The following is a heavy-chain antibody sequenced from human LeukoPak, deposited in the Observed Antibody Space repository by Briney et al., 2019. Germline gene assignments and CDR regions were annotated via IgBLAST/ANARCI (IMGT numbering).Heavy chain of an antibody. Sequence: GGSLRLSCAASGFTFSSYWMSWVRQAPGKGLEWVANIKQDGSEKYYVDSVKGRFTISRDNAKNSLYLQMNSLRAEDTAVYYCARVGLYDSSGYWQAYWGQGTLVTVSS. CDR2: IKQDGSEK. D-gene: IGHD3-22*01. J-gene: IGHJ4*02. CDR3: ARVGLYDSSGYWQAY. V-gene: IGHV3-7*03. CDR1: GFTFSSYW.